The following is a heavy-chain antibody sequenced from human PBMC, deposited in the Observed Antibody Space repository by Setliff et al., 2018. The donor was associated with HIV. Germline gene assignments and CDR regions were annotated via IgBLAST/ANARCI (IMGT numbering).Heavy chain of an antibody. CDR1: GFTVSNNY. CDR3: ARRGRLGSTSRDY. V-gene: IGHV3-53*01. Sequence: PGGSLRLSCAASGFTVSNNYMTWVRQAPGKGLEWVSVMLNDGRTYYADSVQGRFTISRDNSINILYLHMNRLIAEDTAVYYCARRGRLGSTSRDYWGEGTLVTVSS. D-gene: IGHD7-27*01. CDR2: MLNDGRT. J-gene: IGHJ4*02.